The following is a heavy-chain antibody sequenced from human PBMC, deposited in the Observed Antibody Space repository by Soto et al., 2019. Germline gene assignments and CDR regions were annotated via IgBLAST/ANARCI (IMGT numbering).Heavy chain of an antibody. J-gene: IGHJ4*02. CDR2: IIPIFGTA. CDR1: GGTFISYA. CDR3: ARDGGSGSYIPLFDY. V-gene: IGHV1-69*01. D-gene: IGHD1-26*01. Sequence: GASVAVSCRASGGTFISYAISWLRQAPGQGLEWMVGIIPIFGTANYAQKFQGRVTITADESTSTAYMELSSLRSEDTAVYYCARDGGSGSYIPLFDYWGQGTLVTVSS.